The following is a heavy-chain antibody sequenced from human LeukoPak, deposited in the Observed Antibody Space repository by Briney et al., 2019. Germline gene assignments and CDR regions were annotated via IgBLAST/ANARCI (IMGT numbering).Heavy chain of an antibody. V-gene: IGHV3-30*04. D-gene: IGHD3-3*01. J-gene: IGHJ4*02. CDR2: ISYDGSNK. CDR3: ARGPYDF. Sequence: GGSLRLSCAASGFTFSSYAMHWVRQAPGKGLEWVAVISYDGSNKYYADSVKGRFTISRDNSKNTLYLQMNSLRAEDTAVYYCARGPYDFWGQGTLVTVSS. CDR1: GFTFSSYA.